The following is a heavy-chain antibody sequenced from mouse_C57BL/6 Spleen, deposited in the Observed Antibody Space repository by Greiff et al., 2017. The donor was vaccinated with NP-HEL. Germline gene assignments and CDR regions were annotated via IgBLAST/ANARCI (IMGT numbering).Heavy chain of an antibody. CDR3: AREGLY. Sequence: QVQLQQSGAELVRPGTSVKVSCKASGYAFTNYLIEWVKQRPGQGLEWIGVINPGSGGTNYNEKFKGKATLTADKSSSTAYMQLSSLTSEDSAVYFCAREGLYWGQGTLVTVSA. D-gene: IGHD3-3*01. V-gene: IGHV1-54*01. J-gene: IGHJ3*01. CDR2: INPGSGGT. CDR1: GYAFTNYL.